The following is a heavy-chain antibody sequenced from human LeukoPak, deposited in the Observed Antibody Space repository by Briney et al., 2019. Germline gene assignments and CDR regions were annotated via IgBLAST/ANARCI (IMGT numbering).Heavy chain of an antibody. CDR3: ACDILTGYQYYFDY. V-gene: IGHV3-48*02. CDR2: ISSSSTI. CDR1: GFTFSSYS. J-gene: IGHJ4*02. Sequence: GSLRLSCAASGFTFSSYSMNWVRQAPGKGLEWVAYISSSSTIYYADSVKGRFTISRDNAKNSLYLQMNSLRDEDTAVYYCACDILTGYQYYFDYWGQGTLVTVSS. D-gene: IGHD3-9*01.